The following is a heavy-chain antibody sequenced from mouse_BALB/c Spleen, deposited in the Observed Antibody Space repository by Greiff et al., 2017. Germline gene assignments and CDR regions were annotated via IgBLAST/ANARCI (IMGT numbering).Heavy chain of an antibody. CDR2: INPYNGDT. Sequence: EVQLQQSGPELVKPGASVKISCKASGYSFTGYFMNWVMQSHGKSLEWIGRINPYNGDTFYNQKFKGKATLTVDKSSSTAHMELRSLASEDSAVYYCARGPYYYGSSPYYYAMVYWGQGTSVTVSS. CDR1: GYSFTGYF. V-gene: IGHV1-20*02. J-gene: IGHJ4*01. D-gene: IGHD1-1*01. CDR3: ARGPYYYGSSPYYYAMVY.